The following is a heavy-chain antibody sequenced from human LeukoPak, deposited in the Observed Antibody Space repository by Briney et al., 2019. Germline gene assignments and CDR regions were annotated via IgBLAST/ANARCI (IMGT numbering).Heavy chain of an antibody. Sequence: ASVKVSCKASGYTFTGYYMHWVRQAPGQGLEWMGWINPNSGGTNYAQKFQGRVTMTGDTSISTAYMELSRLRSDDTAVYYCAFIAPLVDYGGSFDYWGQGTLVTVSS. D-gene: IGHD4-23*01. CDR1: GYTFTGYY. CDR2: INPNSGGT. J-gene: IGHJ4*02. CDR3: AFIAPLVDYGGSFDY. V-gene: IGHV1-2*02.